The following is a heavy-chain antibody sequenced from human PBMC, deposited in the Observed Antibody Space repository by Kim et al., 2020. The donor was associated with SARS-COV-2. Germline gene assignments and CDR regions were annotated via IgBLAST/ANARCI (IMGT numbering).Heavy chain of an antibody. V-gene: IGHV3-23*01. D-gene: IGHD5-18*01. J-gene: IGHJ4*02. Sequence: ADSVKGRFTISRDNSKNTLYRQMNSLRAEDTAVYYCAKGENTAMVSLFDYWGQGTLVTVSS. CDR3: AKGENTAMVSLFDY.